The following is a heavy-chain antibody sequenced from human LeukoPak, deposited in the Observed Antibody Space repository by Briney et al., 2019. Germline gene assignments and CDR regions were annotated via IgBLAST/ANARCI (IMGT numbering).Heavy chain of an antibody. D-gene: IGHD2-2*01. CDR2: ISSSSSYI. CDR3: AGGIVVVPAGAFDI. J-gene: IGHJ3*02. Sequence: GGSLRLSCAASGFTFSSYSMNWVRRAPGKGLEWVSSISSSSSYIYYADSVKGRFTISRDNAKNSLYLQMNSLRAEDTAVYYCAGGIVVVPAGAFDIWGQGTMVTVSS. CDR1: GFTFSSYS. V-gene: IGHV3-21*01.